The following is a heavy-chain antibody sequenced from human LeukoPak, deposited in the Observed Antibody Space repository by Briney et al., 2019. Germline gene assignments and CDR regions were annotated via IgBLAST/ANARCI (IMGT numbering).Heavy chain of an antibody. D-gene: IGHD5-12*01. Sequence: GGSLRLSCAASGFTFSSYGMPWVRQAPGKGLEWVAVISYDGSNKYYADSVKGRFTISRDNSKNTLYLQMNSLRAEDTAVYYCAKDSYDIMPGYWGQGTLVTVSS. J-gene: IGHJ4*02. V-gene: IGHV3-30*18. CDR1: GFTFSSYG. CDR2: ISYDGSNK. CDR3: AKDSYDIMPGY.